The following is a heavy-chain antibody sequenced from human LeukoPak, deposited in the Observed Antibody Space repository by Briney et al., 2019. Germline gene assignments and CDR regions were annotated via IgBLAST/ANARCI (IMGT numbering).Heavy chain of an antibody. CDR3: ARERGYSYGYGDY. J-gene: IGHJ4*02. CDR1: GFPFSSFN. CDR2: IGSSSTYE. D-gene: IGHD5-18*01. V-gene: IGHV3-21*01. Sequence: GGSLRLSCAASGFPFSSFNMHWVRQAPGKGLEWVSSIGSSSTYEYYADSVKGRFTISRDNAKNSLYLQMDSLRDEDTAVYYCARERGYSYGYGDYWSQGTLVTVSS.